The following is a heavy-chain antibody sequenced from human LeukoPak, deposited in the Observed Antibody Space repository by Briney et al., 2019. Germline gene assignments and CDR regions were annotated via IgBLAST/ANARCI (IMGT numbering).Heavy chain of an antibody. CDR3: ASLSSWYFWNWFDP. D-gene: IGHD6-13*01. J-gene: IGHJ5*02. V-gene: IGHV1-69*13. CDR2: IIPIFGTA. CDR1: GGTFSSYA. Sequence: ASVKVSCKASGGTFSSYAISWVRQAPGQGLEWMGGIIPIFGTANYARKFQGRVTITADESTSTAYMELSSLRSEDTAVYYCASLSSWYFWNWFDPWGQGTLVTVSS.